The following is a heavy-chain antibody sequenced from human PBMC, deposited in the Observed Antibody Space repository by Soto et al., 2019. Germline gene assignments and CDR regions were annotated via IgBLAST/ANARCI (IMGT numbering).Heavy chain of an antibody. D-gene: IGHD3-10*01. CDR2: IWYDGSNK. CDR1: GFTFSSYG. V-gene: IGHV3-33*01. J-gene: IGHJ4*02. Sequence: QVQLVESGGGVVQPGRSLRLSCAASGFTFSSYGMHWVRQAPGKGLEWVAVIWYDGSNKYYADSVKGRFTISRDNSKNTLYLQMNSLRAEDTAVYYCARDDGSGSYGYWGQGTLVTVSS. CDR3: ARDDGSGSYGY.